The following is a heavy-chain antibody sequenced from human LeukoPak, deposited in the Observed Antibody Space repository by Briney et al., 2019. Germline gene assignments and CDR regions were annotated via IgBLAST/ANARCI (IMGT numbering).Heavy chain of an antibody. Sequence: GGSLRLSCAASDFSFITYAMSWVRQAPGKGLEWVSTISGGGDATYYADYVKGRFTISRDNSKNTLYLQMNSLRAEDTAVYYCARNFRDGYNNSFDYWGQGTLITVSS. CDR1: DFSFITYA. J-gene: IGHJ4*02. CDR2: ISGGGDAT. CDR3: ARNFRDGYNNSFDY. V-gene: IGHV3-23*01. D-gene: IGHD5-24*01.